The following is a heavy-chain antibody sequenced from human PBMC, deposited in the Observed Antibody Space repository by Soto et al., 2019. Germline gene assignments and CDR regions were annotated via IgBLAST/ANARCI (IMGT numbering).Heavy chain of an antibody. CDR1: GGTFSSYA. CDR2: IIPIFGTA. J-gene: IGHJ3*02. D-gene: IGHD2-2*01. Sequence: SVKVSCKASGGTFSSYAISWVRQAPGQGLEWMGGIIPIFGTANYAQKFQGRVTITADESTSTAYMELSSLRSEGTAVYYCARGYCSSTSCSYRDDAFDIWGQGTMVTVSS. V-gene: IGHV1-69*13. CDR3: ARGYCSSTSCSYRDDAFDI.